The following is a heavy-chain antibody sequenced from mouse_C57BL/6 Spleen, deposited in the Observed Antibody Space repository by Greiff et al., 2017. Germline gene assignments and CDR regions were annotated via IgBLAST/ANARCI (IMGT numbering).Heavy chain of an antibody. CDR1: GFTFSSYA. CDR3: ARDTYDS. Sequence: EVHLVESGGGLVKPGGSLKLSCAASGFTFSSYAMSWVRQTPEKRLEWVATISDGGSYTYYPDNVKGRFTISRDNAKNNLYLQMSHLKSEDTAMYYCARDTYDSWGQGTTLTVSS. D-gene: IGHD2-4*01. CDR2: ISDGGSYT. J-gene: IGHJ2*01. V-gene: IGHV5-4*01.